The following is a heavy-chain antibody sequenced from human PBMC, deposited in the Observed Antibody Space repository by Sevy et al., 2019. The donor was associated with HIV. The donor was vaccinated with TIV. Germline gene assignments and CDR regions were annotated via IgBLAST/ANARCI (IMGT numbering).Heavy chain of an antibody. CDR1: GFSFRSYW. V-gene: IGHV3-7*03. CDR2: IYQDGSEK. Sequence: GGSLRLSCAASGFSFRSYWMTWVRQAPWKGLEWVASIYQDGSEKYYMDSVKGRFTVSRENAKNSLFLQMNSLRGEDTAVYYCAREGSYGDYMLSYYYGLDVWGQGTTVTVSS. CDR3: AREGSYGDYMLSYYYGLDV. J-gene: IGHJ6*02. D-gene: IGHD4-17*01.